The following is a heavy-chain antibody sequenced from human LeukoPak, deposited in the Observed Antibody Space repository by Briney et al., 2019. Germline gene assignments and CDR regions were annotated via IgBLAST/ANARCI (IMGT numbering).Heavy chain of an antibody. CDR2: ISYDGSNK. J-gene: IGHJ4*02. Sequence: GGSLRLSCAASGFTFDDYAMHWVRQAPGKGLEWVAVISYDGSNKYYADSVKGRFTISRDNSKNTLYLQMNSLRAEDTAVYYCARGEGMVPAHWGQGTLVTVSS. CDR1: GFTFDDYA. CDR3: ARGEGMVPAH. D-gene: IGHD6-25*01. V-gene: IGHV3-30-3*01.